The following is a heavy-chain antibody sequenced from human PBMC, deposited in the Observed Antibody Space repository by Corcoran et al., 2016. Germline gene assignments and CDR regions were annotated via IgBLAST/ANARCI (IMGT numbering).Heavy chain of an antibody. V-gene: IGHV4-59*01. Sequence: QVQLQESGPGLVKPSETLSLTCTVSGGSISSYYWSWIRQPPGKGLEWIGYIYYSGSTNYNPSLKSRVTISVDTSKNQFSLKLSSVTAAETAVYYCAREGVSSAPGDAFDIWGQGTMVTVSS. CDR3: AREGVSSAPGDAFDI. D-gene: IGHD3-22*01. CDR2: IYYSGST. J-gene: IGHJ3*02. CDR1: GGSISSYY.